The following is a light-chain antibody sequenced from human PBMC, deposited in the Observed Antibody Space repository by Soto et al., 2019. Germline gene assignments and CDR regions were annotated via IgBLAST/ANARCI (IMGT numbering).Light chain of an antibody. CDR1: SSDVGAYNY. Sequence: QSALTQPRSVSGSPGQSVTISCTGISSDVGAYNYVSWYQLHPDKAPKLMIYGVSQRPSGVPDRFSASKSGNTASLTISGLQAEDEADYFCCSYADFYAVFGGGTKLTVL. J-gene: IGLJ2*01. CDR2: GVS. CDR3: CSYADFYAV. V-gene: IGLV2-11*01.